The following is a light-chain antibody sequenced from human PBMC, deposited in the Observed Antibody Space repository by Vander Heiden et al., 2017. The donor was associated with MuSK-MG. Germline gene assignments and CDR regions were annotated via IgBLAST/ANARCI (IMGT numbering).Light chain of an antibody. CDR2: EVS. CDR3: SSHTSSSTWV. CDR1: SSDVGGYNY. J-gene: IGLJ3*02. Sequence: QSALTQPASGSGSPGQSITISCTGTSSDVGGYNYVSWYQQHPGKAPKLMIYEVSNRPSGVSNRFSGSKSGNTASLSISGLQAEDEADYYCSSHTSSSTWVFGGGTKLTGL. V-gene: IGLV2-14*01.